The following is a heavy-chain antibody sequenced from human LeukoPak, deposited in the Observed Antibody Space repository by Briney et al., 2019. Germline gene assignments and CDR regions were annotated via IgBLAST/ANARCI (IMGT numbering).Heavy chain of an antibody. D-gene: IGHD1-1*01. CDR2: IHYSGST. V-gene: IGHV4-59*01. J-gene: IGHJ5*02. CDR1: HVSISTYY. Sequence: SETLSLTCTVSHVSISTYYWSWIRQPPGKGLEWMGYIHYSGSTNYNPSLKSRVTLSVDTSKNQFSLKLSSVTAADTAVYYCAREGTSGTHLNWFDPWGQGTLVTVSS. CDR3: AREGTSGTHLNWFDP.